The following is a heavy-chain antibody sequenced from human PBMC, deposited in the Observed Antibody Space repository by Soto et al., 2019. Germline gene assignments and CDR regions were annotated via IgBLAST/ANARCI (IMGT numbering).Heavy chain of an antibody. CDR2: IKPKSGGT. CDR3: ARSQTYYYDSSGPPPHYYYGRDV. D-gene: IGHD3-22*01. CDR1: GYTFTGYY. Sequence: GASVKVSCKASGYTFTGYYMHWVRQAPGQGLEWMGWIKPKSGGTNYAQKVQGWGTMTRGPALRTAPMELSRARSGDTAVYFCARSQTYYYDSSGPPPHYYYGRDVGGKGTRATVPS. V-gene: IGHV1-2*04. J-gene: IGHJ6*04.